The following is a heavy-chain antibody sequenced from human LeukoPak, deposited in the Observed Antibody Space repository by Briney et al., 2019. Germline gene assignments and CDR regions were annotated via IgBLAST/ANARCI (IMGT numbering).Heavy chain of an antibody. CDR3: ASYRYYYYYYGMDV. CDR2: IIPIFGTA. CDR1: GGTFSSYA. Sequence: VASVKVSCKASGGTFSSYAISWVRQAPGQGLEWMGGIIPIFGTANYAQKFQGRVTITADESTSTAYMELSSLRSEDTAVYYCASYRYYYYYYGMDVWGQGTTVTVSS. D-gene: IGHD4-23*01. V-gene: IGHV1-69*01. J-gene: IGHJ6*02.